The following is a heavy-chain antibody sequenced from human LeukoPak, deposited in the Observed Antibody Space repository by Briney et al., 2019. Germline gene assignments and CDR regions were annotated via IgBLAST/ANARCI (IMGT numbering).Heavy chain of an antibody. Sequence: GGSLRLSCAASGFTFSSYAMHWVRQAPGKGLEWVAVISYDGGSKYYADSVKGRFTISRDNAKNSLYLQMNSLRAEDTALYYCAKDEAGYSYGYGYYYYYMDVWGKGTTVTVSS. CDR1: GFTFSSYA. CDR3: AKDEAGYSYGYGYYYYYMDV. D-gene: IGHD5-18*01. CDR2: ISYDGGSK. J-gene: IGHJ6*03. V-gene: IGHV3-30*01.